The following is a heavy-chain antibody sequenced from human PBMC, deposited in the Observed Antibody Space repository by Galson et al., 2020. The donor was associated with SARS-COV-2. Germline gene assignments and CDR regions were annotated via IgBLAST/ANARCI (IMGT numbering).Heavy chain of an antibody. Sequence: ASVKVSCKASGYTFTSYGISWVRQAPGQGLEWMGWISAYNGNTNYAQKLQGRVTMTTDTSTSTAYMELRSLRSDDTAVYYCARDHSSGWYMRVDAFDIWGQGTMVTVSS. CDR1: GYTFTSYG. V-gene: IGHV1-18*01. D-gene: IGHD6-19*01. CDR3: ARDHSSGWYMRVDAFDI. CDR2: ISAYNGNT. J-gene: IGHJ3*02.